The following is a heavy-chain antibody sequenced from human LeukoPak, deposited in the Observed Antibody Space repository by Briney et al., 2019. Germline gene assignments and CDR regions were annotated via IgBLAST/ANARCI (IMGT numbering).Heavy chain of an antibody. J-gene: IGHJ4*02. Sequence: ASVKVSCVASGYSFSDNYMHWVRQAPGQGLEWMGWINPNNGGTEYAQKFQGRVTMTRDTSTSIVYMELSSVRSDDTAVYYCAREVYGDSSFDYWGQGTLLTVSS. D-gene: IGHD4-17*01. V-gene: IGHV1-2*02. CDR1: GYSFSDNY. CDR2: INPNNGGT. CDR3: AREVYGDSSFDY.